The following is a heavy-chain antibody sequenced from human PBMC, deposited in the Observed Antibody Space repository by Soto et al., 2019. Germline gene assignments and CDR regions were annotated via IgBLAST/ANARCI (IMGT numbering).Heavy chain of an antibody. CDR2: ISWNSGSI. D-gene: IGHD6-19*01. J-gene: IGHJ4*02. Sequence: EVQLVESGGGLVQPGRSLRLSCAASGFTFDDYAIHWVRQAPGKGLEWVSGISWNSGSIGDADSVKGRFTISRDNAKKSLYLNMNRLRAEDTALYYCAKDRGLVLSFYFDYWGQGTLGTVSS. V-gene: IGHV3-9*01. CDR1: GFTFDDYA. CDR3: AKDRGLVLSFYFDY.